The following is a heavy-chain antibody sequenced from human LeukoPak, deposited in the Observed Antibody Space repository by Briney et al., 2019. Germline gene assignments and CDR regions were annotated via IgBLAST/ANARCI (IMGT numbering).Heavy chain of an antibody. J-gene: IGHJ3*02. D-gene: IGHD5-12*01. CDR1: GYTFSSYW. CDR2: ISYDGSNK. CDR3: AKAGISQGYSGYEGDAFDI. Sequence: PGGSLRLSCAASGYTFSSYWMHWVRQAPGKGLEWVAVISYDGSNKYYADSVKGRFTISRDNSKNTLYLQMNSLRAEDTAVYYCAKAGISQGYSGYEGDAFDIWGQGTMVTVSS. V-gene: IGHV3-30*18.